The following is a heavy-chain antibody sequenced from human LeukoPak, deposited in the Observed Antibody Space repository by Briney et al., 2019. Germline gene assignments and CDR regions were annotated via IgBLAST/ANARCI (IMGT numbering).Heavy chain of an antibody. V-gene: IGHV4-59*08. CDR1: GTSIGSYY. J-gene: IGHJ6*02. CDR2: ISQNGYT. CDR3: TRHDVVAVIGHGMAV. D-gene: IGHD2-21*01. Sequence: SETLSLTCTVSGTSIGSYYWSWIRQPPGKGLEWIGYISQNGYTKYAPSLKSRVTISRDTSENQFSLILSSVTAADTAIYYCTRHDVVAVIGHGMAVWGQGTTVTVSS.